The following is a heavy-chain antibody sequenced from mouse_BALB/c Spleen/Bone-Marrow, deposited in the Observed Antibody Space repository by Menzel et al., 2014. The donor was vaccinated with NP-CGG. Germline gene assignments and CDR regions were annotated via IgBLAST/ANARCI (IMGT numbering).Heavy chain of an antibody. CDR1: GFNIXDIY. V-gene: IGHV14-3*02. Sequence: EVQLQQSGAELVKPGASVKLSCTASGFNIXDIYMHWVKQRPEQGLEWIGRIDPANGDTKYDPKFQGKATITADTSSNTAYLQPSSLASEDTAVYYCARDSGPFDYWGQGTTLTVSS. CDR2: IDPANGDT. CDR3: ARDSGPFDY. J-gene: IGHJ2*01.